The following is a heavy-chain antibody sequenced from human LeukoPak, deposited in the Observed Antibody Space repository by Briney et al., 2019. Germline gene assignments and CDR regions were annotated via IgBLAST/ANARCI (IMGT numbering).Heavy chain of an antibody. CDR1: GFTLSIYD. J-gene: IGHJ5*02. D-gene: IGHD6-13*01. V-gene: IGHV3-13*01. CDR3: ARTVAGTHWFDP. CDR2: IDIPGNT. Sequence: GGSLRLSCAASGFTLSIYDMHWVRQPPGRGLEWVSGIDIPGNTYYPDSVKGRFTMSRESAKNSLYLQMNSLRAGDTAVYYCARTVAGTHWFDPWGQGTLVTVSS.